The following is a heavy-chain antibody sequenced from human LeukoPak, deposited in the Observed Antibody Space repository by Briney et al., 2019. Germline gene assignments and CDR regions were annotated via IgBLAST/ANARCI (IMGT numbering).Heavy chain of an antibody. CDR1: GFTFSSYA. Sequence: GGSLRLSCAASGFTFSSYAMSWVRQAPGKGLEWVSYISSSGSTIYYADSVKGRFTISRDNAKNSLYLQMNSLRAEDTAVYYCARVVGGYSGYDLGYYYYYMDVWGKGTTVTISS. CDR3: ARVVGGYSGYDLGYYYYYMDV. J-gene: IGHJ6*03. V-gene: IGHV3-48*04. CDR2: ISSSGSTI. D-gene: IGHD5-12*01.